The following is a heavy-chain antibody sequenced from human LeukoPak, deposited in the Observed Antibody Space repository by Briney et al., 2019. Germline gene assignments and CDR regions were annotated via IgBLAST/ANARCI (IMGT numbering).Heavy chain of an antibody. J-gene: IGHJ2*01. V-gene: IGHV4-59*01. CDR3: ARVPVAGYWYFDL. CDR2: IYYSGST. CDR1: GGSISSYY. Sequence: SETLSLTCTVSGGSISSYYWSWIRQSPGKGLEWIGYIYYSGSTNYNPSLKSRVTLSVDTSKNQFSLKLSSVTAADTAVYYCARVPVAGYWYFDLWGRGTLVTVSS. D-gene: IGHD6-19*01.